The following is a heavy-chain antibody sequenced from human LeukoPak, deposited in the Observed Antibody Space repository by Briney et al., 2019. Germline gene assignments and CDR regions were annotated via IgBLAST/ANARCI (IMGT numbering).Heavy chain of an antibody. Sequence: GGSLRLSCAASGFTFSSYAMSWVPQAPVKGLEWVSTISGGGSFTYYADSVKGRFTISRDNSMKTLYLQMNSLRAEDTAVYYCAKLLDSGSYYKYDYWGQGILVTVSS. CDR3: AKLLDSGSYYKYDY. CDR2: ISGGGSFT. CDR1: GFTFSSYA. J-gene: IGHJ4*02. D-gene: IGHD3-10*01. V-gene: IGHV3-23*01.